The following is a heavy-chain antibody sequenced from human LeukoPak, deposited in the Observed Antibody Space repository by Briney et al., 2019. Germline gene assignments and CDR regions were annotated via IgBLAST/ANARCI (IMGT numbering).Heavy chain of an antibody. CDR2: INSDGSST. D-gene: IGHD3-3*01. CDR3: ARGGSGYYYDQNWFDP. CDR1: GFIFSSYW. J-gene: IGHJ5*02. V-gene: IGHV3-74*01. Sequence: GGSLRLSCAASGFIFSSYWMHWVRQAPGKGLVWVSRINSDGSSTSYADSVKGRFTISRDNAKNTLYLQMNSLRAEDTAVYYCARGGSGYYYDQNWFDPWGQGTLVTVSS.